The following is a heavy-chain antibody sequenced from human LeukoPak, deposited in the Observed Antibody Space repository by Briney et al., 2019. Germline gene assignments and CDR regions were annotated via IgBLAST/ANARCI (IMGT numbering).Heavy chain of an antibody. CDR1: GGSISSSSYY. CDR2: IYYSGST. Sequence: PSETLSLTCTVSGGSISSSSYYWGWIRQPPGTGLEWIGSIYYSGSTYYNPSLKSRVTISVDTSKNQFSLKLSSVTAADTAVYYCARLPPASYDILTGYDFDYWGQGTLVTVSS. D-gene: IGHD3-9*01. CDR3: ARLPPASYDILTGYDFDY. J-gene: IGHJ4*02. V-gene: IGHV4-39*07.